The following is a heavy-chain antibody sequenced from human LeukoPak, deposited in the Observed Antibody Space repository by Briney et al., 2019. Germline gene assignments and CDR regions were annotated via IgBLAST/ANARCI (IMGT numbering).Heavy chain of an antibody. CDR1: GGSFSDYY. V-gene: IGHV4-34*01. CDR2: INHSGST. Sequence: SETLSLTCAVYGGSFSDYYWSWIRQPPGKGLEGIGEINHSGSTNYNPSLKSRVTISIDTSKNQFSLKLSSVTAADTAVYYCARGNPITMIVVVITDRYFDYWGQGTLVTVSS. J-gene: IGHJ4*02. CDR3: ARGNPITMIVVVITDRYFDY. D-gene: IGHD3-22*01.